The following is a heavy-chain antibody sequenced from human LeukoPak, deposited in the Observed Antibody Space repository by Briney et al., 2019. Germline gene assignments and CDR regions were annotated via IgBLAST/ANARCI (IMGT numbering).Heavy chain of an antibody. D-gene: IGHD3-3*01. Sequence: ASVKVSCKVSGYTFTDYYMHWVQQAPGKALEWMGLVDPEDGETIYAEKFQGRVTKTADTSTDTAYLELSSLRSEDTAVYYCATAPSSGVQNYDFWSGYPGDNWFDPWGQGTLVTVSS. CDR1: GYTFTDYY. V-gene: IGHV1-69-2*01. CDR3: ATAPSSGVQNYDFWSGYPGDNWFDP. J-gene: IGHJ5*02. CDR2: VDPEDGET.